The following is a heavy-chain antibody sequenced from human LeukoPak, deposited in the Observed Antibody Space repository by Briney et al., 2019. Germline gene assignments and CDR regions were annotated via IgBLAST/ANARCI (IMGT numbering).Heavy chain of an antibody. V-gene: IGHV3-13*01. Sequence: PAGGSLRLSCAASGFTFSSYDMHWVRQATGKGLEWVSAIGTAGDTYYPGSVKGRFTISRENAKNSLYLQMNSLRAGDTAVYYCARDCFGGYCSGGSMDVWGQGTTVTVSS. CDR2: IGTAGDT. CDR1: GFTFSSYD. D-gene: IGHD2-15*01. J-gene: IGHJ6*02. CDR3: ARDCFGGYCSGGSMDV.